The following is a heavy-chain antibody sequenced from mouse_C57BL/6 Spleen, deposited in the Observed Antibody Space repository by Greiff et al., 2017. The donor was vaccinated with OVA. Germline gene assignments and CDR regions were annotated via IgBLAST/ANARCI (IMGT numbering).Heavy chain of an antibody. V-gene: IGHV5-17*01. CDR2: ISSGSSTI. Sequence: EVKVVESGGGLVKPGGSLKLSCAASGFTFSDYGMHWVRQAPEKGLEWVAYISSGSSTIYDADTVKGRFTISRDNAKNTLFLQMTSLRSEDTAMYYCAGGTILFDYWGQGTTLTVSS. D-gene: IGHD1-1*02. J-gene: IGHJ2*01. CDR3: AGGTILFDY. CDR1: GFTFSDYG.